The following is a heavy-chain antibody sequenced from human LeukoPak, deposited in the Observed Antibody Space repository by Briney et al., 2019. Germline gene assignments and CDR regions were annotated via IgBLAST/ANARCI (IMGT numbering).Heavy chain of an antibody. J-gene: IGHJ3*02. Sequence: GGSLRLSCAASGFTFSNFGMHWVRQAPGKGLEWVAFIRFDGTSEFYADSVKARFTISRDNSKNTLFLQMNSLTAEDTAIYSCARPRLEYCSGGSCFDAFDIWGQGTMVTVSS. CDR2: IRFDGTSE. CDR3: ARPRLEYCSGGSCFDAFDI. D-gene: IGHD2-15*01. V-gene: IGHV3-30*02. CDR1: GFTFSNFG.